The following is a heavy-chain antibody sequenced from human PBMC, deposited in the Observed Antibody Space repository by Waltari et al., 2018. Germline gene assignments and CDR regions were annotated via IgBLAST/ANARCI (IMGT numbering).Heavy chain of an antibody. V-gene: IGHV3-7*01. Sequence: EVQLVESGGGLVQPGGSLRLSCEASGFTFSRYWMSWVRQTPGKGLGGVAKIKYDGRQKYYGDSVEGRFANSRDNAKDSVYLQMNRLGVEDTAIYYFAKSRGFEYWGQGALITVSS. D-gene: IGHD3-10*01. CDR1: GFTFSRYW. CDR2: IKYDGRQK. CDR3: AKSRGFEY. J-gene: IGHJ4*02.